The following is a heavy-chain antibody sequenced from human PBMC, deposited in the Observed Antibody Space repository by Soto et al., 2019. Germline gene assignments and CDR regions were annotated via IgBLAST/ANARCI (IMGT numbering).Heavy chain of an antibody. V-gene: IGHV1-18*04. J-gene: IGHJ3*02. D-gene: IGHD3-3*01. CDR1: GYTFTCYG. CDR2: ISAYNGNT. Sequence: QVQLVQSGAEVKKPGASVKVSCKASGYTFTCYGISWVRQAPGQGLEWMGWISAYNGNTNYAQKLQGRVTMTTDTSTSTAYMELRSLRSDDTAVYYCARGRVLRFLEWLFDAFDIWGQGTMVTVSS. CDR3: ARGRVLRFLEWLFDAFDI.